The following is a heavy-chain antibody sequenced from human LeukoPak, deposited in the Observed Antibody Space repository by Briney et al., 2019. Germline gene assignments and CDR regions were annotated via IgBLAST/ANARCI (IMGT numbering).Heavy chain of an antibody. Sequence: GGSLRLSCAASGFSLSNYWMQWVRQAPGKGLEWVASIRPDGSEKYYVGSLRGRFTISRDDARNSLYLQMNSLRAEDTAVYYCAEGGYWGQGTLVTVSS. V-gene: IGHV3-7*01. CDR2: IRPDGSEK. J-gene: IGHJ4*02. CDR3: AEGGY. CDR1: GFSLSNYW.